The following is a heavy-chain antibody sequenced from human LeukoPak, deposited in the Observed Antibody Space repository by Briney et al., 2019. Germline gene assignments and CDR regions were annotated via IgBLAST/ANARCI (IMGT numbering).Heavy chain of an antibody. CDR2: ISWNSGSI. Sequence: SLRLSCAASGFTFDDYAMHWVRQAPGKGLEWVSGISWNSGSIGYADSVKGRFTISRDNAKNSLYLQMNSLRAEDTALYYCAKEKSLGYCSGGSCSRAFDIWGQGTMVTVSS. V-gene: IGHV3-9*01. CDR1: GFTFDDYA. CDR3: AKEKSLGYCSGGSCSRAFDI. J-gene: IGHJ3*02. D-gene: IGHD2-15*01.